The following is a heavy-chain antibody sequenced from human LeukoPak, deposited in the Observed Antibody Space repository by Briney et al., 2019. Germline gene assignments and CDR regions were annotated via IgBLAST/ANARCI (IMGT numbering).Heavy chain of an antibody. D-gene: IGHD6-6*01. CDR2: MNPNSGNT. V-gene: IGHV1-8*01. Sequence: ASVKVSCKASGYTFTSYDINWVRQATGRGLEWMGWMNPNSGNTGYAQKFQGRVTMTRNTSISTAYMELSSLRSEDTAVYYCARGGTIAARGGSWFDPWGQGTLVTVSS. J-gene: IGHJ5*02. CDR3: ARGGTIAARGGSWFDP. CDR1: GYTFTSYD.